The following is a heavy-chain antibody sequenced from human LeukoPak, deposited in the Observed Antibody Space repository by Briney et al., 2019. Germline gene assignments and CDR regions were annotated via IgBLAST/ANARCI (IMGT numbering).Heavy chain of an antibody. V-gene: IGHV3-33*01. CDR1: GFSFSSYG. CDR3: ARDSDSSGWPLDY. D-gene: IGHD6-19*01. J-gene: IGHJ4*02. Sequence: GRSLRLSCAASGFSFSSYGMHWVRQAPGKGLEWVAVISYDGSNKYYADSVKGRFTISRDNSNNTLYLQMNSLGADDTAVYYCARDSDSSGWPLDYWGQGTLVTVSS. CDR2: ISYDGSNK.